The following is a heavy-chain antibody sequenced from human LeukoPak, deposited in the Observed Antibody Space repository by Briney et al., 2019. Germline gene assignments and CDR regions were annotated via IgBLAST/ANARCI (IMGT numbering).Heavy chain of an antibody. CDR2: MSSSGTKI. Sequence: GGSLRLSCAASGFTFSSYEMNWVRQAPGKGLEWVSYMSSSGTKIYYADSVKGRFTISRDNAKNSLYLQMNSLRVEDTGVYYCARALDLQHWGQGTLVTVSS. CDR1: GFTFSSYE. V-gene: IGHV3-48*03. J-gene: IGHJ1*01. CDR3: ARALDLQH.